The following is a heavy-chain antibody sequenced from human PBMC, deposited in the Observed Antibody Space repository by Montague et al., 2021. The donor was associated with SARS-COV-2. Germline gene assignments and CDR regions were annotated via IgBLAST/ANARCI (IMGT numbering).Heavy chain of an antibody. Sequence: CTVSGASINSRYWSWIRQPPGKGLEWIGYYYSGSTKYNPSLKSRVTISVDTSKNQFSVKVTSVTAADTAVYYCARQGGSNYGWFDPWGQGTLVTVSS. D-gene: IGHD1-26*01. J-gene: IGHJ5*02. CDR3: ARQGGSNYGWFDP. CDR1: GASINSRY. CDR2: YYSGST. V-gene: IGHV4-59*08.